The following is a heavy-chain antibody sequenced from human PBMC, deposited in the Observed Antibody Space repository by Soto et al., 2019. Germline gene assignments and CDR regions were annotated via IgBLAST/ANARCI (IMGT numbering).Heavy chain of an antibody. CDR1: GASLSTYY. Sequence: SETLSLTCTVSGASLSTYYWNWIRQPVGKGLEWIGRIDTSGRTNYIPSLKSRVTMSIDTFKNQFSLNLKFVAAADTAVYFCAKDESGAADIWGQGTMVT. CDR3: AKDESGAADI. V-gene: IGHV4-4*07. J-gene: IGHJ3*02. CDR2: IDTSGRT. D-gene: IGHD7-27*01.